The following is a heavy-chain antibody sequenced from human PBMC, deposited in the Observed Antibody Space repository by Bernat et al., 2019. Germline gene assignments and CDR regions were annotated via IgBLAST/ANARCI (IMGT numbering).Heavy chain of an antibody. CDR2: IYPGDSDT. V-gene: IGHV5-51*01. J-gene: IGHJ5*02. CDR3: ARRRGYYYDSSGDPRDLLDNWFDP. D-gene: IGHD3-22*01. CDR1: GYSFTSYW. Sequence: EVQLVQSGAEVKKPGESLKISCKGSGYSFTSYWIGWVRQMPGKGLEWMGIIYPGDSDTRYSPSFQGQVTISADKSISTAYLQWSSLKASDTAMYYCARRRGYYYDSSGDPRDLLDNWFDPWGQGTLVTVSS.